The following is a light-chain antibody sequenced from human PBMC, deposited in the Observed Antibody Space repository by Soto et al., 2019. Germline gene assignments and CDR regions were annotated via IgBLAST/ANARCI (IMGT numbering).Light chain of an antibody. J-gene: IGKJ1*01. CDR1: QSISSW. CDR3: QQYNTYSWT. Sequence: DIQMTQSPSSLSASVGDRVTITCRASQSISSWLAWYQQMPGKAPKLLIYDASSLHSGVPSRFRGSGSGTEFTLTISSLQPDDFETYYCQQYNTYSWTFAQGTKADIK. V-gene: IGKV1-5*01. CDR2: DAS.